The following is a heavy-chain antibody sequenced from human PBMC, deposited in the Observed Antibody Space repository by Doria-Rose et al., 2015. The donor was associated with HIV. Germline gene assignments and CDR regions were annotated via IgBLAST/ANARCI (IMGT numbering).Heavy chain of an antibody. Sequence: QVTLKESGPVLVKPTETLTLTCTVSGVSLSSPGMGVSWIRQPPGKALEWLANIFSDHERSYKTSLKSRLTISRGTSKSQVVLTMTDMDPVDTATYYCARIKSSGWYHKYYFDFWGQGSLVIVPA. J-gene: IGHJ4*02. CDR3: ARIKSSGWYHKYYFDF. CDR1: GVSLSSPGMG. D-gene: IGHD6-13*01. CDR2: IFSDHER. V-gene: IGHV2-26*01.